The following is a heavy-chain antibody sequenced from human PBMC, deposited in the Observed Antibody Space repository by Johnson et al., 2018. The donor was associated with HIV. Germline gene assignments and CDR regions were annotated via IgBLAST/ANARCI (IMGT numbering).Heavy chain of an antibody. CDR2: ISISGSII. V-gene: IGHV3-11*04. J-gene: IGHJ3*02. CDR3: AILGTGPDAFDI. Sequence: QMLLVESGGGVVQPGRSLRLPCAASGSTFRDYYMRWIRQAPGQGLEWVASISISGSIIQYAESLKGRFTIPRDKAKNSLYLQMNRLRAEDTAVYYCAILGTGPDAFDIWGQGTMVTVSS. CDR1: GSTFRDYY.